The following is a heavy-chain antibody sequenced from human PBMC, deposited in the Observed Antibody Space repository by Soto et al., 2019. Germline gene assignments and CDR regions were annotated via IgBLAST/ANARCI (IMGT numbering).Heavy chain of an antibody. J-gene: IGHJ4*02. CDR2: ISAYNGYT. D-gene: IGHD2-21*02. CDR3: ARDGLPPCGGDCYWNY. V-gene: IGHV1-18*01. Sequence: QVQLVQSGAEVKKPGASVKVSCTASGYTFNNFGISWVRQAPGQGLEWMGWISAYNGYTTYAQEFEGRITMTTETSTNTAYMKLRSLTSDDTAVYFCARDGLPPCGGDCYWNYWGQGTLVTVSS. CDR1: GYTFNNFG.